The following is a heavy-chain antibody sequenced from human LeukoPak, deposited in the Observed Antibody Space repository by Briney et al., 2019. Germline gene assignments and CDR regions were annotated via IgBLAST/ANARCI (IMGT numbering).Heavy chain of an antibody. CDR3: ARTQGNNWWDKFDY. CDR2: INPDNGNT. Sequence: GASVKVSWKASGYKFTTYGIRWVRQDPGQGLEWIGWINPDNGNTNYAQNLQGSVTLTTDTSPSTAYMERRSLRPDVTAVYYGARTQGNNWWDKFDYWGQGALVTVSS. D-gene: IGHD1-20*01. V-gene: IGHV1-18*01. CDR1: GYKFTTYG. J-gene: IGHJ4*02.